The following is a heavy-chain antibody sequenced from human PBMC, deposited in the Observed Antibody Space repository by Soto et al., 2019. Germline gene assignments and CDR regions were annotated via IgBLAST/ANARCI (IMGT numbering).Heavy chain of an antibody. D-gene: IGHD2-21*01. Sequence: GASVKVSCKASGYIFSDYGINWVRLAPGQGLEWMGWIIPYNDNTKYAENFQGRVTLTTDTSTNTVYMELRSLTSDDTGVYFCARKPYSHYYGMDVWGQGTSVTVSS. V-gene: IGHV1-18*01. CDR3: ARKPYSHYYGMDV. CDR2: IIPYNDNT. CDR1: GYIFSDYG. J-gene: IGHJ6*02.